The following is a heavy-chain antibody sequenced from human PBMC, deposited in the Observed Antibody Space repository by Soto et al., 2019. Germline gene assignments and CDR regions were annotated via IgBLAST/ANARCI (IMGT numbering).Heavy chain of an antibody. J-gene: IGHJ6*02. CDR1: GYNFTSYW. D-gene: IGHD3-3*01. CDR2: IDPTDSFT. V-gene: IGHV5-10-1*01. Sequence: XESLKNSCKGCGYNFTSYWIIWVRQMPGKGLEWMGNIDPTDSFTNYSPSFQGHVTISTDKSMSTAYLQWGTLKASDTAMYYYARRGYDFWSGLDVWGQGPTVTVSS. CDR3: ARRGYDFWSGLDV.